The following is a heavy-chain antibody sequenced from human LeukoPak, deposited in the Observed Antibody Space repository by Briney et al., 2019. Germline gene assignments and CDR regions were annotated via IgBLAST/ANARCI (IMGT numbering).Heavy chain of an antibody. CDR1: GGSISSHY. CDR3: ARTLPPRRAGFDP. J-gene: IGHJ5*02. Sequence: SETLSLTCTVSGGSISSHYWSWIRQPPGKGLEWIGYIYYSGSTNYNPSLKSRVTISVDTSKNQFSLKLSSVTAADTAVYYCARTLPPRRAGFDPRGQGTLVTVSS. CDR2: IYYSGST. V-gene: IGHV4-59*11.